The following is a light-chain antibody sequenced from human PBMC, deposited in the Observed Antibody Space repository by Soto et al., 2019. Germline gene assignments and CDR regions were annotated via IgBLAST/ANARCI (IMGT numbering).Light chain of an antibody. J-gene: IGKJ1*01. CDR3: MQALQTLWT. Sequence: DIVMTQSPLSLPVTPGEPASNSCRSSQSLLHSNGYNYLDWYLQKPGQSPQLLIYLGSNRASGVPDRFSGSGSGTDFTLKISRVEAEDVGVYYCMQALQTLWTFGQGTKVDIK. CDR2: LGS. V-gene: IGKV2-28*01. CDR1: QSLLHSNGYNY.